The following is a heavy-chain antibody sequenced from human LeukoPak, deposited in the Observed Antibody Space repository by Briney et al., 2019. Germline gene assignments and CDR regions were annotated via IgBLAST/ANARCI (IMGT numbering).Heavy chain of an antibody. J-gene: IGHJ3*01. Sequence: SETPSLTCTVSGGSISSYYWTWIRQPPGKGLEWIGDIYITGSTNYNPYLKRRVTMSVDTSKNQFALRLSSVTAADTAVYYCARVRIGETSYDASDVWGLGTMVTVSS. CDR2: IYITGST. CDR1: GGSISSYY. D-gene: IGHD1-26*01. V-gene: IGHV4-59*13. CDR3: ARVRIGETSYDASDV.